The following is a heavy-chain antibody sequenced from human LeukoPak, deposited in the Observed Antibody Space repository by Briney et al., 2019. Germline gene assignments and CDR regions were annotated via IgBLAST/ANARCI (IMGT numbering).Heavy chain of an antibody. CDR1: GGSISSSSYY. Sequence: PSETLSLTCTVSGGSISSSSYYWGWIRQPPGKGLEWIGSIYYSGSTYYNPSLKSRVTISVDTSKNQFSLKLSSVTAADTAVYYCARVARDGYIGYWGQGTLVTVSS. D-gene: IGHD5-24*01. V-gene: IGHV4-39*07. CDR3: ARVARDGYIGY. J-gene: IGHJ4*02. CDR2: IYYSGST.